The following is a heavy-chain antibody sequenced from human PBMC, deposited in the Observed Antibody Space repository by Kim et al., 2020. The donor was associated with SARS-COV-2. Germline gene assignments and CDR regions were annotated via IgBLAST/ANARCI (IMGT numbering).Heavy chain of an antibody. Sequence: GGSLRLSCAASGFTFNSYAMSWVRQAPGKGLEWVSGIRQSGGNTEYADSVKGRFSISRDNSKNTLYLQMNRLRAEDTAVYYCAKVTSGSSGWFEYFQRWDQGTLVTVSS. CDR2: IRQSGGNT. V-gene: IGHV3-23*01. CDR3: AKVTSGSSGWFEYFQR. CDR1: GFTFNSYA. J-gene: IGHJ1*01. D-gene: IGHD6-19*01.